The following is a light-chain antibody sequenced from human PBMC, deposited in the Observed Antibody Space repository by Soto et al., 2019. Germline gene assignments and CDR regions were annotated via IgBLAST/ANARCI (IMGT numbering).Light chain of an antibody. CDR1: QTISGW. CDR3: LQYNGYYRT. CDR2: DAS. Sequence: IQLTHAPSTLSASLGGRGTITCRASQTISGWLAWYQQRPGKAPNLLIFDASTLESGVPSRFSGSGSGTTFTLTISSLQSDDFATYYCLQYNGYYRTFGQGTKVDIK. V-gene: IGKV1-5*01. J-gene: IGKJ1*01.